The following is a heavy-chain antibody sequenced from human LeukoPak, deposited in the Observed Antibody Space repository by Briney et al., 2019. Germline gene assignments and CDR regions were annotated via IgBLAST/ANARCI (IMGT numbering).Heavy chain of an antibody. V-gene: IGHV3-23*01. CDR2: ISGSGGST. D-gene: IGHD6-19*01. Sequence: GGSLRLSCTASGFTFSSYAMSWVRQAPGKGLERVSAISGSGGSTYYADSVKGRFTISRDNSKNTLYLQMNSLRDEDTAVYYCAKVLAVAGSYYFDYWGQGTLVTVSS. J-gene: IGHJ4*02. CDR3: AKVLAVAGSYYFDY. CDR1: GFTFSSYA.